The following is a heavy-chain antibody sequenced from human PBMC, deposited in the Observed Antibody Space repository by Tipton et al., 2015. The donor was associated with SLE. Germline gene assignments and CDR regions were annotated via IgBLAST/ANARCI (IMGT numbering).Heavy chain of an antibody. CDR3: GRGRTDAWELVGY. V-gene: IGHV4-39*07. D-gene: IGHD4-23*01. Sequence: TLSLTCTVSGGSFSSHYWGWIRQPPGKGLEWIGCFYYSGSTYYNPSLKSRVTISVDTSKNQFSLKLSSVTATDTAVYYCGRGRTDAWELVGYWGQGTLVTVSS. CDR1: GGSFSSHY. CDR2: FYYSGST. J-gene: IGHJ4*02.